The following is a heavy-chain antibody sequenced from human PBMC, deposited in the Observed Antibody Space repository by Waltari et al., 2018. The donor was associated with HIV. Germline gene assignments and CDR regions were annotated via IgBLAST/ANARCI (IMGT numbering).Heavy chain of an antibody. CDR1: GGSISSGGYY. CDR2: IYYSGST. J-gene: IGHJ6*02. Sequence: QVQLQESGPGLVKPSQTLSLNCTVSGGSISSGGYYWSWIRQHPGKGLEWIGYIYYSGSTYYNPSLKSRVTISVDTSKNQFSLKLSSVTAADTAVYYCARDSRLNYYYYYGMDVWGQGTTVTVSS. CDR3: ARDSRLNYYYYYGMDV. V-gene: IGHV4-31*03.